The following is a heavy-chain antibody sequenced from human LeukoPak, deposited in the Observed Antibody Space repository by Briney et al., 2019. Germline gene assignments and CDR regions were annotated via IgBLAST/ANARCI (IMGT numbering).Heavy chain of an antibody. CDR1: GYTFTSYG. CDR3: AREIEMATIWYYFDY. J-gene: IGHJ4*02. D-gene: IGHD5-24*01. Sequence: ASVTVSCKASGYTFTSYGISWVRQAPGQGLEWMGWISAYNGNTNYAQKLQGRVTMTTDTSTSTAYMELRSLRSDDTAVYCCAREIEMATIWYYFDYWGQGTLVTVSS. V-gene: IGHV1-18*01. CDR2: ISAYNGNT.